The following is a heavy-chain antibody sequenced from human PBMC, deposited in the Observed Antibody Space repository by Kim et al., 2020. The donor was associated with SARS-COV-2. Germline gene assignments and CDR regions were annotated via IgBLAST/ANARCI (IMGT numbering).Heavy chain of an antibody. V-gene: IGHV1-18*01. CDR1: GYILTNYG. Sequence: ASVKVSCKASGYILTNYGISWVRQAPGQGLEWMGWISANNGNTDYAQKFQGRVTMTTDTSTSTAYMELRSLRSDDTAVYYCARDWSGVGDYWGQGILVPV. CDR2: ISANNGNT. CDR3: ARDWSGVGDY. J-gene: IGHJ4*02. D-gene: IGHD3-3*01.